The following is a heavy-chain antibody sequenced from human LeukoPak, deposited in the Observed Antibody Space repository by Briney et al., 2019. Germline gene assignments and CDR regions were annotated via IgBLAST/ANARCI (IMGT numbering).Heavy chain of an antibody. D-gene: IGHD2-21*01. CDR2: ISYDGSNK. CDR3: AKGGIPDDP. V-gene: IGHV3-30*18. CDR1: GFSFSSYG. J-gene: IGHJ5*02. Sequence: GRSLRLSCAASGFSFSSYGMLWFRQAPGKGLEWVAVISYDGSNKYHADSVKGRFTISRDNSKNTLYLQMNSLRVEDTAVYYCAKGGIPDDPWGQGTLVTVSS.